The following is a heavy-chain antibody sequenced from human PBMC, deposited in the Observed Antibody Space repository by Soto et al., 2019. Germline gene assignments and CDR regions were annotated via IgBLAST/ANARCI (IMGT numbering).Heavy chain of an antibody. CDR2: ISSSSSYT. Sequence: EVQLVESGGGLVKPGGSLRLSCAASVFTFSGYSMNWVRHAPGKGLEWVSSISSSSSYTYYADSVKGRFTISRDNAKNSLYLQMNSLRAEDTAVYYCARTPNITPGIAAAGKYYYYFMDVWGKGTTVTVSS. D-gene: IGHD6-13*01. CDR3: ARTPNITPGIAAAGKYYYYFMDV. J-gene: IGHJ6*03. CDR1: VFTFSGYS. V-gene: IGHV3-21*01.